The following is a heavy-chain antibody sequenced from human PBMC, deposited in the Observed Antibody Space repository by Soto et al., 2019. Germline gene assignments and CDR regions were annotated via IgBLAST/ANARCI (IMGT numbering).Heavy chain of an antibody. J-gene: IGHJ6*02. V-gene: IGHV4-34*01. Sequence: SETLSLTCAVFSGSLSDHYWTWVRQSPGKGLEWIGEIHPSGSTDSSASLKSRVTLSLDTSTSQFSLQVTSVTAADTGVYYCARGQFRGKKVGSPKFLFYGMDGRGPGTTVTVSS. CDR3: ARGQFRGKKVGSPKFLFYGMDG. CDR1: SGSLSDHY. CDR2: IHPSGST. D-gene: IGHD3-16*01.